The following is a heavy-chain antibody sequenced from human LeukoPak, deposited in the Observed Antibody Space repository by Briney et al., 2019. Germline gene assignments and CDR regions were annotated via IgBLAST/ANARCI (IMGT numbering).Heavy chain of an antibody. CDR3: ARGGQYYYFDY. CDR1: GFTFNSYG. J-gene: IGHJ4*02. V-gene: IGHV3-33*01. CDR2: IWYDGSNK. Sequence: GGSLRLSCAASGFTFNSYGMHWVRQAPGKGLEWVAVIWYDGSNKYYADSVKGRFTISRDNSRNTLYLQMNSLRAEDTAVYYCARGGQYYYFDYWGQGTLVTVSS. D-gene: IGHD2/OR15-2a*01.